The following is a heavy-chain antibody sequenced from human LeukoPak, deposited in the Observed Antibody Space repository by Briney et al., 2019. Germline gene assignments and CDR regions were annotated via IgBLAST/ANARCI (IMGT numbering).Heavy chain of an antibody. CDR1: GGSISSGGYY. Sequence: TLSLTCTVSGGSISSGGYYWSWIRQPPGKGLEWIGYIYHSGSTYYNPSLKSRVTISVDRSKNQFSLKLSSVTAADTAVYYCARDGYGGYYFDYWGQGTLVTVSS. D-gene: IGHD5-18*01. CDR2: IYHSGST. V-gene: IGHV4-30-2*01. CDR3: ARDGYGGYYFDY. J-gene: IGHJ4*02.